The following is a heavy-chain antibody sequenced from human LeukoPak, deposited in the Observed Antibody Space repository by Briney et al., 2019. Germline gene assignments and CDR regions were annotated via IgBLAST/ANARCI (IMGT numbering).Heavy chain of an antibody. CDR2: IMPLFNTP. J-gene: IGHJ6*03. Sequence: ASVKVSCKASGYTFTSYGITWVRQAPGQGLEWMGGIMPLFNTPNYAQSFKGRVTITTDESTSTAYMQLSSLRSEDTAVYYCARVDRNHFSMDVWGKGTTVTVSS. V-gene: IGHV1-69*05. CDR3: ARVDRNHFSMDV. D-gene: IGHD3-10*01. CDR1: GYTFTSYG.